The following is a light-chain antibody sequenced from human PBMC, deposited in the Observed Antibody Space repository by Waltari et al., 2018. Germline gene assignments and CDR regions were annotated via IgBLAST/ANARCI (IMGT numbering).Light chain of an antibody. CDR1: QDISRN. V-gene: IGKV1-9*01. CDR3: QQIFSFP. Sequence: DIQLTQSPSFLSAAVGETVTITCRASQDISRNLAWYQQKPGKAPKLLIYTASNLVTGVPSRFSGSGAATKFTLTISSLRPEDFATYYCQQIFSFPFGQGTKVEIK. CDR2: TAS. J-gene: IGKJ1*01.